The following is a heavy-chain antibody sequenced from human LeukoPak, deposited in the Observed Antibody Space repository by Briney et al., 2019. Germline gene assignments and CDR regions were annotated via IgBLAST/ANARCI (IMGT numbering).Heavy chain of an antibody. D-gene: IGHD3-22*01. V-gene: IGHV1-69*05. J-gene: IGHJ4*02. CDR1: GGTFSSYA. Sequence: ASVKVSCKASGGTFSSYAISWVRQAPGQGLEWMGRIIPIFGTANYAQKFQGRVTITTDESTSTAYMELSSLRSEDTAVYYCARVDYYDRPDYWGQGTLVTVSS. CDR2: IIPIFGTA. CDR3: ARVDYYDRPDY.